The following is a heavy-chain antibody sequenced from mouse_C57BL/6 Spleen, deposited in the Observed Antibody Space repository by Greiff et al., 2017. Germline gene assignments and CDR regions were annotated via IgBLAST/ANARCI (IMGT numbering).Heavy chain of an antibody. D-gene: IGHD1-1*01. Sequence: EVQRVESGGGLVKPGGSLKLSCAASGFTFSSYAMSWVRQTPEKRLEWVATISDGGSYTYYPDNVKGRFTISRDNAKNNLYLQMSHLKSEDTAMYYCAREGTVVALSYWYFDVWGTGTTVTVSS. V-gene: IGHV5-4*01. CDR3: AREGTVVALSYWYFDV. J-gene: IGHJ1*03. CDR2: ISDGGSYT. CDR1: GFTFSSYA.